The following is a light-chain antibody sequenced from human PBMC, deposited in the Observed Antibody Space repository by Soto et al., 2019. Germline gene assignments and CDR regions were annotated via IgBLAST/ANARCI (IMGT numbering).Light chain of an antibody. Sequence: HSALTQPPSASGSPGQSVTISCTGTSSDVGDYNYVSWYQQHPGKAPKLMIYEVSKRPSGVPDRFSGSKSGNTASLTVSGLQAEDEADYYCSSYAGKGVFGGGTQLTVL. CDR3: SSYAGKGV. V-gene: IGLV2-8*01. CDR2: EVS. CDR1: SSDVGDYNY. J-gene: IGLJ2*01.